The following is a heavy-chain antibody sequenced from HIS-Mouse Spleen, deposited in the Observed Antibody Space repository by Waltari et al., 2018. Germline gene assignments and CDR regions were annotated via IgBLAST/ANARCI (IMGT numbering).Heavy chain of an antibody. Sequence: LQLQESGPGLVKRSETLSLPCTVTGRPICTSSYYWGWIRQPPGKGVEWIGSIYYKGRTYYNPSLKSRVTISVDTSKNQFSLKLSSVTAADTAVYYCAREIPYSSSWYDWYFDLWGRGTLVTVSS. J-gene: IGHJ2*01. CDR2: IYYKGRT. CDR1: GRPICTSSYY. D-gene: IGHD6-13*01. V-gene: IGHV4-39*07. CDR3: AREIPYSSSWYDWYFDL.